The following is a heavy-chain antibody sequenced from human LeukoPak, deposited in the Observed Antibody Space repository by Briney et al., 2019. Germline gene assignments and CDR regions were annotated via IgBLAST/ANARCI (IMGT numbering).Heavy chain of an antibody. CDR1: GFTFSSYS. CDR2: ISSSSSYI. CDR3: AKDLSISGSYDY. J-gene: IGHJ4*02. Sequence: GGSLRLSCAASGFTFSSYSMNWVRQAPGKGLEWVSSISSSSSYIYYADSVKGRFTISRDNAKNSLYLQMNSLRAEDTAVYYCAKDLSISGSYDYWGQGTLVTVSS. V-gene: IGHV3-21*01. D-gene: IGHD1-26*01.